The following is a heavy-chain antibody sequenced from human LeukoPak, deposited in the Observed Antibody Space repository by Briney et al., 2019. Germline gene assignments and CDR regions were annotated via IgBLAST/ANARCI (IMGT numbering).Heavy chain of an antibody. CDR1: GFTLSSYG. J-gene: IGHJ4*02. CDR3: ARDGETFYFDY. D-gene: IGHD4-17*01. CDR2: IWYDGSNK. V-gene: IGHV3-33*01. Sequence: GGSLRLSCAASGFTLSSYGMHWVRQAPGKGLEWVAVIWYDGSNKYYADSVKGRFTISRDNSKNTLYLQMNSLRAEDTAVYYCARDGETFYFDYWGQGTLVTVSS.